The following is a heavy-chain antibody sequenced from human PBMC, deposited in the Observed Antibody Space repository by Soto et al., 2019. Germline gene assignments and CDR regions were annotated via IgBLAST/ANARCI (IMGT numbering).Heavy chain of an antibody. CDR1: GGTFSSYA. Sequence: ASVKVSCKASGGTFSSYAISWVRQALGQGLEWMGGIIPIFGTANYAQKFQGRVTITADESTSTAYMELSSLRSEDTAVYYCARDAHYYDSSGSPSPLDYWGQGTLVTVSS. V-gene: IGHV1-69*13. CDR2: IIPIFGTA. D-gene: IGHD3-22*01. CDR3: ARDAHYYDSSGSPSPLDY. J-gene: IGHJ4*02.